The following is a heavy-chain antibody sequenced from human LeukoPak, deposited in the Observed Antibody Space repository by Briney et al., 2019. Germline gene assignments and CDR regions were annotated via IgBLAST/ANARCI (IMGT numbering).Heavy chain of an antibody. CDR1: GFTFSSYG. D-gene: IGHD5-24*01. CDR3: AKGMEDGYNYGEFDY. V-gene: IGHV3-33*06. J-gene: IGHJ4*02. CDR2: IWYDGSNK. Sequence: PGGSLGLSCAASGFTFSSYGMHWVRQAPGKGLGWVAVIWYDGSNKYYADSVKGRFTISRDNSKNTLFLQMNSLRAEDTAVYYCAKGMEDGYNYGEFDYWGQGTLVTVSS.